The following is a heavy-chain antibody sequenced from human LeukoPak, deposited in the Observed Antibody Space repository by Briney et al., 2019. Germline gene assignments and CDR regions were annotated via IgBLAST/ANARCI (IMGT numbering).Heavy chain of an antibody. D-gene: IGHD3-22*01. CDR2: IKQDGSEK. Sequence: GGSVRLSCAASGFTFSTYRMSWVRQAPGKGLEWVANIKQDGSEKHYVDSVKGRFTISRDNAKNSLYLQMNSLRAEDTAVFYCAKDSPHYDSRPQIFNYWGQGTLVTVSS. CDR1: GFTFSTYR. V-gene: IGHV3-7*01. J-gene: IGHJ4*02. CDR3: AKDSPHYDSRPQIFNY.